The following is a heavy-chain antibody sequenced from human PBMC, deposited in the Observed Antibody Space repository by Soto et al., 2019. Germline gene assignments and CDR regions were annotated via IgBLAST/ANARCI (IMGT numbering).Heavy chain of an antibody. CDR2: IRSKAYGGTT. CDR1: GFTFGDYA. CDR3: TRIPIVVVTAITWGNAFDI. J-gene: IGHJ3*02. Sequence: GGSLRLSCTASGFTFGDYAMSWFRQAPGKGLEWVGFIRSKAYGGTTEYAASVKGRFTISRDDSKSIAYLQMNSLKTEDTAVYYCTRIPIVVVTAITWGNAFDIWGQGTMVTVSS. V-gene: IGHV3-49*03. D-gene: IGHD2-21*02.